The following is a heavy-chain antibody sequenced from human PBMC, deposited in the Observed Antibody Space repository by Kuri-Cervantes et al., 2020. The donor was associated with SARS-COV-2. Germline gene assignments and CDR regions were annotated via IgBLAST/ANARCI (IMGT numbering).Heavy chain of an antibody. Sequence: LSLTCAASGLTFSSYAMHWVRQAPGKGLEWVSLISYDGSNKYYADSVKGRFTISRDNSKNTLYLQMSSLRAEDTAVYYCARDLRLGKSLDYWGQGTLVTVSS. J-gene: IGHJ4*02. CDR1: GLTFSSYA. D-gene: IGHD7-27*01. V-gene: IGHV3-30-3*01. CDR3: ARDLRLGKSLDY. CDR2: ISYDGSNK.